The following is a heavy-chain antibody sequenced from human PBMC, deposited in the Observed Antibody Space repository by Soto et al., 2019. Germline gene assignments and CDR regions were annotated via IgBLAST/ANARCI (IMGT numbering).Heavy chain of an antibody. D-gene: IGHD5-12*01. CDR2: ITGTASST. V-gene: IGHV3-23*01. Sequence: EVQLLESGGGFVQPGGSLRLSCAASGFRFSDFAMTWVRQAPGRGLGWVSAITGTASSTYYADSVKGRFTISRDNSKNTLYLQINSLRAEDTAIYYWAKGAEGYVVSSLDSWGQGTLVTVSS. J-gene: IGHJ4*02. CDR3: AKGAEGYVVSSLDS. CDR1: GFRFSDFA.